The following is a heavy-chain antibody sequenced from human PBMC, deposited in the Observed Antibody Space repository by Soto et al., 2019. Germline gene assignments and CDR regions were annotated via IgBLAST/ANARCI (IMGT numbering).Heavy chain of an antibody. D-gene: IGHD1-26*01. CDR1: GFTFDDYA. J-gene: IGHJ2*01. V-gene: IGHV3-9*01. CDR2: ISWNSGSI. Sequence: SLRLSCAASGFTFDDYAMHWVRQAPGKGLEWVSGISWNSGSIGYADSVKGRFTISRDNAKNSLYLQMNSLRAEDTALYYCAKSERDSGSYYWYFDLWGRGTLVTVSS. CDR3: AKSERDSGSYYWYFDL.